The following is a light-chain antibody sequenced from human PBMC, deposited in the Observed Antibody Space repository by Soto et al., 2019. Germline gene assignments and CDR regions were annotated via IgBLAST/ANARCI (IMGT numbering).Light chain of an antibody. CDR1: QSLNSR. CDR3: QQYKSYST. V-gene: IGKV1-5*01. Sequence: DIQLTQSPSTLSASVGDRVTLTCRAAQSLNSRLAWYQHRQGKATRLLIYDASTLESGVPSRFSGSGSGTEFTLTINNLQPDDLATYSCQQYKSYSTFGRGTKVEIK. J-gene: IGKJ1*01. CDR2: DAS.